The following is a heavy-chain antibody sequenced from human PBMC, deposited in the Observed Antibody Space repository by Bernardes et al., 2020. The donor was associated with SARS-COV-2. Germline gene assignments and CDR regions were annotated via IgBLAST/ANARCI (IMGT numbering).Heavy chain of an antibody. CDR2: ISSSSSTI. V-gene: IGHV3-48*02. D-gene: IGHD3-9*01. Sequence: GGSLRLSCAASGFTFSSYSMNWVRQAPGKGLEWVSYISSSSSTIYYADSVKGRFTISRDNAKNSLYLQMNSLRDEDTAVYYCARDLLDYDILTGYNRYYGMDVWGQGTTVTVSS. J-gene: IGHJ6*02. CDR3: ARDLLDYDILTGYNRYYGMDV. CDR1: GFTFSSYS.